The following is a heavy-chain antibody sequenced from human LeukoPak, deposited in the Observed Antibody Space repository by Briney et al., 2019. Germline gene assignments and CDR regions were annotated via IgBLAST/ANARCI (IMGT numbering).Heavy chain of an antibody. CDR3: ARAPSEIGGYYPEYFRH. D-gene: IGHD3-22*01. Sequence: GGSLRPSCAASGFTFSSYWMHWVRQAPGKGLVWVSRIKSDGSTRYADSVKGRFTVSRDNAKNTVSLQMNSLRAEDTGVYYCARAPSEIGGYYPEYFRHWGQGTLVIVSS. V-gene: IGHV3-74*01. CDR2: IKSDGST. J-gene: IGHJ1*01. CDR1: GFTFSSYW.